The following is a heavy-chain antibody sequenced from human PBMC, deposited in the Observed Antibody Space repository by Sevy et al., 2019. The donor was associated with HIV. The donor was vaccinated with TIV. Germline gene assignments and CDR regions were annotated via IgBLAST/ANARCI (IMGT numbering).Heavy chain of an antibody. J-gene: IGHJ6*02. CDR1: GYTFTSYG. D-gene: IGHD6-13*01. V-gene: IGHV1-18*01. Sequence: ASVKVSCKASGYTFTSYGISWVRQAPGQGLEWMGWISAYNGNTNYAQKLQGRVTMTTNTSTSTAYMELGCLRSDDTAVDYCARDPVAAAGPGEDYYYYGMDVWGQGTTVTVSS. CDR3: ARDPVAAAGPGEDYYYYGMDV. CDR2: ISAYNGNT.